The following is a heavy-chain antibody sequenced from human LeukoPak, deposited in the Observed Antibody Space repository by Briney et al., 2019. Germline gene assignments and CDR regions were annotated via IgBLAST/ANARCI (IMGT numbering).Heavy chain of an antibody. CDR2: ISSSSSYI. V-gene: IGHV3-21*01. CDR3: ARDSGGSCYLCTDYGMDV. D-gene: IGHD2-15*01. CDR1: GFTFSSYS. Sequence: KSGGSLRLSCAASGFTFSSYSMNWVRQAPGKGLEWVSSISSSSSYIYYADSVKGRFTISRDNAKNSLYLQMNSLRAEDTAVYYCARDSGGSCYLCTDYGMDVWGQGTTVTVSS. J-gene: IGHJ6*02.